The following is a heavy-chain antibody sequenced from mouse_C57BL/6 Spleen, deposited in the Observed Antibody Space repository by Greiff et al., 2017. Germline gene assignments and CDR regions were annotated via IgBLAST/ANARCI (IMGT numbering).Heavy chain of an antibody. D-gene: IGHD2-3*01. Sequence: VQLQQSGTVLARPGASVKMSCKTSGYTFTSYWMHWVKQRPGQGLEWIGAIYPGNSDTSYNQKFKGKAKLTAVTSASTAYMELSSLTNEDSAVYYCTRWLLPTDAMDYWGQGTSVTVSS. CDR3: TRWLLPTDAMDY. J-gene: IGHJ4*01. CDR1: GYTFTSYW. V-gene: IGHV1-5*01. CDR2: IYPGNSDT.